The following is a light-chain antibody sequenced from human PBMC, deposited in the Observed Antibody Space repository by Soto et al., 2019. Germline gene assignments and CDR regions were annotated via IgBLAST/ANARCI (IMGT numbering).Light chain of an antibody. CDR2: SNN. CDR3: AAWVDSLNGLV. J-gene: IGLJ2*01. Sequence: QSVLTQPPSASGTPGQRVTISCSGSSSNIGSNTVNWYQQLPGTAPQLLIYSNNQRPSGVPDRFSGSKSGTSASLAISGLQSEDEADYYCAAWVDSLNGLVFGGGTKLTVL. CDR1: SSNIGSNT. V-gene: IGLV1-44*01.